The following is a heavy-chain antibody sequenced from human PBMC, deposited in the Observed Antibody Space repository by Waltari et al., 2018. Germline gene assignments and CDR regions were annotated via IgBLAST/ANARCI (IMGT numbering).Heavy chain of an antibody. V-gene: IGHV4-34*01. CDR2: SNHSGST. Sequence: QVQLQQWGAGLLKPSETLSLTCAVYGGSFSGYSCSWIRQPPGKGLEWIGESNHSGSTNYNPSLKSRVTISVDTSKNQFSLKLSSVTAADTAVYYCARGMTTVTYDYWGQGTLVTVSS. CDR1: GGSFSGYS. CDR3: ARGMTTVTYDY. J-gene: IGHJ4*02. D-gene: IGHD4-17*01.